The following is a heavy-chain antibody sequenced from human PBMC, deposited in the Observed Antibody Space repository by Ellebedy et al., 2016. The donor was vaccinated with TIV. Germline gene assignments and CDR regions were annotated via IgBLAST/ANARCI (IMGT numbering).Heavy chain of an antibody. Sequence: ASVKVSCKASGGIFRSYAISWVRQAPGQGLEWMGGIIAIFRSTNYTQKFQGRVTITADESTTTAYMELSSLRSEDTAVYYCARDLIDTLGMTFWGQGTLVTVSS. J-gene: IGHJ4*02. CDR2: IIAIFRST. D-gene: IGHD2/OR15-2a*01. V-gene: IGHV1-69*13. CDR3: ARDLIDTLGMTF. CDR1: GGIFRSYA.